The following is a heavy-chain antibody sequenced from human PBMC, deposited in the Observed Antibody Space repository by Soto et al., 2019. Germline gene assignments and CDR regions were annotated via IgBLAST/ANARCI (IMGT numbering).Heavy chain of an antibody. V-gene: IGHV3-30-3*01. CDR3: AREVAAAGTYFDY. CDR1: GFTFSSYA. Sequence: QVQLVESGGGVVQPGRSLRLSCAASGFTFSSYAMHWVRQAPGKGLEWVAVISYDGSNKYYADSVKGRFTISRDNSKNTLYLQMNSLRAEDTAVYYCAREVAAAGTYFDYWGQGTLVTVSS. J-gene: IGHJ4*02. D-gene: IGHD6-13*01. CDR2: ISYDGSNK.